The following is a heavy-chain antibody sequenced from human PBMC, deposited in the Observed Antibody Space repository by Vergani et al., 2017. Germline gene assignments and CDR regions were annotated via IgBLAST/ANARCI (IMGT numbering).Heavy chain of an antibody. J-gene: IGHJ6*02. V-gene: IGHV1-18*01. CDR3: ARETTVQPSTHDCWSGPTPYYYYGMDV. Sequence: QVQLVQSGAEVKKPGASVKVSCKASGYTFTSYGISWVRQAPGQGLEGMGWISAYNGNTNYAKKLQGRVTMTTDTSTSTAYMELRSLRSDDTAVYYCARETTVQPSTHDCWSGPTPYYYYGMDVWGQGTTVTVSS. CDR1: GYTFTSYG. CDR2: ISAYNGNT. D-gene: IGHD3-3*01.